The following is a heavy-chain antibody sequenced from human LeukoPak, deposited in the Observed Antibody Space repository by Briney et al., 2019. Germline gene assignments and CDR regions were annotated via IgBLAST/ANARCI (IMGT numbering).Heavy chain of an antibody. Sequence: GRSLRLSCAASGFTLSSYGMHWVRQAPGKGLEWVAVIWYDGSNKYYADSVKGRFTISRDNSKNTLYLQMNSLRAEDTAVYYCARENDYVWGSYRSHYFDYWGQGTLVTVSS. D-gene: IGHD3-16*02. CDR2: IWYDGSNK. V-gene: IGHV3-33*01. CDR1: GFTLSSYG. J-gene: IGHJ4*02. CDR3: ARENDYVWGSYRSHYFDY.